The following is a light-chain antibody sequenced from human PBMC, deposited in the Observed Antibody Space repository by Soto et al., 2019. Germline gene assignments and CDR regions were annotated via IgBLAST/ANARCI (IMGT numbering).Light chain of an antibody. CDR2: EAS. J-gene: IGKJ3*01. V-gene: IGKV3-11*01. Sequence: PGERATLSCRASQRVRSYLAWYQQKPGQAPRLLIYEASSRAPGTPARFSGSGSGTAFTLTISSLETEDFAVYYCQQHANWPRTFGPGTRVDIK. CDR1: QRVRSY. CDR3: QQHANWPRT.